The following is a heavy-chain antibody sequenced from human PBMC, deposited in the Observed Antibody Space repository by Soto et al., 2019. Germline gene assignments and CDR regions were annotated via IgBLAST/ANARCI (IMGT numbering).Heavy chain of an antibody. J-gene: IGHJ6*02. CDR1: GGSFSGYY. CDR3: ARDKRGVFWSGSYYYYGMDF. Sequence: SETLSLTCAVYGGSFSGYYWSWIRQPPGKGLEWIGEINHSGSTNYNPSLKSRVTISVDTSKNQFSLKLSSVTAADTAVYYCARDKRGVFWSGSYYYYGMDFWGQGTTVTVSS. CDR2: INHSGST. D-gene: IGHD3-3*01. V-gene: IGHV4-34*01.